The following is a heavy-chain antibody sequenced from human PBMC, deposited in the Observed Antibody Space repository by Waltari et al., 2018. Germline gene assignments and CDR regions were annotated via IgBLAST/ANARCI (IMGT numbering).Heavy chain of an antibody. CDR1: GFTFSSAW. Sequence: EVRLVESGGGLVQPGGSLRLSCAASGFTFSSAWMGWVRQAPGKGVEWVGSIKEDGSERYYVDSAKGRSTISRDNAKTSLFLQMNSLRVEDTAVYYCARGPYWGQGTTVTVSS. CDR2: IKEDGSER. CDR3: ARGPY. J-gene: IGHJ6*02. D-gene: IGHD2-21*01. V-gene: IGHV3-7*04.